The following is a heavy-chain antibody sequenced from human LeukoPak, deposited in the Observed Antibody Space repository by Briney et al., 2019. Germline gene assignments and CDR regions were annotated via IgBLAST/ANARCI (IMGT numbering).Heavy chain of an antibody. J-gene: IGHJ4*02. Sequence: ASVKVSCKASGYTFTSYYMHWVRQAPGQGLEWMGIINPSGGSTNYAQKFQGRVTITTDESTSTAYMELSSLRSEDTALYYCASTGYSSGWYPFDYWGQGTLVTVSS. CDR1: GYTFTSYY. D-gene: IGHD6-19*01. CDR3: ASTGYSSGWYPFDY. CDR2: INPSGGST. V-gene: IGHV1-46*01.